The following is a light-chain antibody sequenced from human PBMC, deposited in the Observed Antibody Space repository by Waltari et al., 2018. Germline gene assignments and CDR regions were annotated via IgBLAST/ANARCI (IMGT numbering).Light chain of an antibody. J-gene: IGKJ1*01. CDR3: QQYNLYAA. V-gene: IGKV1-5*03. CDR1: QSIGSY. CDR2: TAS. Sequence: DIQMTQSPSTLAASVGDTVTITCRASQSIGSYLDWYQVKAGQAPKLLIQTASDLHIGVPSRFGGSGSGTEVTLTISSVQPDYFATYCCQQYNLYAAFGQGSKVEIK.